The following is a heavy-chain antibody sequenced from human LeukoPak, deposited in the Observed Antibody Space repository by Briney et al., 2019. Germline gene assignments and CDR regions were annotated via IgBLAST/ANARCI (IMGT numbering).Heavy chain of an antibody. J-gene: IGHJ3*01. CDR1: VFTMSTYW. D-gene: IGHD1-26*01. V-gene: IGHV3-7*01. CDR3: AREMGLSDAFDF. CDR2: IKQDGTEK. Sequence: PGGSLRLSCGASVFTMSTYWMSWVRQAPGKGLEWVANIKQDGTEKYYVDSVKGRFTIFRDNAKNSVYLQMSSLSVEDTAVYYCAREMGLSDAFDFWGQGTMVTVSS.